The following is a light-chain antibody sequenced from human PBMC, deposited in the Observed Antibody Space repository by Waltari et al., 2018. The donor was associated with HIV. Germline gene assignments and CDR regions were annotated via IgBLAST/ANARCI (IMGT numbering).Light chain of an antibody. Sequence: SALTQPASVSGSPGQSITISCSGTGSDVGTSKYVSWYQQHPAKAPKLLLYEVLNRPSGISNRFSGSKSGNTASLTVSGLRTEDEADYYCTSYTTSTTLIFGGGTTVTVL. CDR3: TSYTTSTTLI. CDR2: EVL. J-gene: IGLJ2*01. V-gene: IGLV2-14*01. CDR1: GSDVGTSKY.